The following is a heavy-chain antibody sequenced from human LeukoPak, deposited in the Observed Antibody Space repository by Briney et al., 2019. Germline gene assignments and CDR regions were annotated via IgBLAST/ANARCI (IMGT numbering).Heavy chain of an antibody. CDR2: INPNSGGT. D-gene: IGHD4-17*01. CDR3: TRSPLYGDYDY. Sequence: ASVKVSCKASGYTFSGYYMQWVRQAPGQGLEWMGWINPNSGGTNYAQKFQDRVTMTRDTSISTAYMEPSRHRSDESTLYYCTRSPLYGDYDYWGQGTLVTVSS. J-gene: IGHJ4*02. CDR1: GYTFSGYY. V-gene: IGHV1-2*02.